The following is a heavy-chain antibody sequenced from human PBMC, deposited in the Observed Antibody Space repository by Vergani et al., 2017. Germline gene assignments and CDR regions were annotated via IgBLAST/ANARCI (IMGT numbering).Heavy chain of an antibody. V-gene: IGHV1-69*02. CDR2: IIPILGIA. J-gene: IGHJ6*02. D-gene: IGHD7-27*01. CDR3: AGGAGDPLPGSYYYYGMDV. Sequence: QVQLVQSGAEVKKPGSSVKVSCKASGGTFSSYTISWVRQAPGQGLEWMGRIIPILGIANYAQKFQGRVTITADKSTSTAYMELSSLRSEDTAVYYCAGGAGDPLPGSYYYYGMDVWGQGTTVTVSS. CDR1: GGTFSSYT.